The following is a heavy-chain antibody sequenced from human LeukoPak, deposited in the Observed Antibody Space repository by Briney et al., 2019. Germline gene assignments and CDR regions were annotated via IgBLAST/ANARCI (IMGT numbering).Heavy chain of an antibody. Sequence: PSETLSLTCAVSGGSISSSSYYWSWIRQHPGKGLEWIGTVDYSWKTYYSPSLKSRVTISLDTFNNQFSLELSSVTAADTAVYYCARRRSRQPFDHWGQGTLVTVSS. CDR1: GGSISSSSYY. V-gene: IGHV4-39*07. J-gene: IGHJ4*02. CDR2: VDYSWKT. D-gene: IGHD6-13*01. CDR3: ARRRSRQPFDH.